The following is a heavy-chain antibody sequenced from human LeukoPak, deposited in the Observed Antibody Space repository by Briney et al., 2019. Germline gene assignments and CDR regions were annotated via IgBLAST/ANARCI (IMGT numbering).Heavy chain of an antibody. D-gene: IGHD2-15*01. CDR2: ISYDGSNK. J-gene: IGHJ4*02. CDR3: ARSKVAATSGRVYYFDY. CDR1: GFTFSSYA. V-gene: IGHV3-30*04. Sequence: GGSLRLSCAASGFTFSSYAMHWVRQAPGKGLEWVAVISYDGSNKYYADSVKGRSTISRDNSKNTLYLQMNSLRAEDTAVYYCARSKVAATSGRVYYFDYWGQGTLVTVSS.